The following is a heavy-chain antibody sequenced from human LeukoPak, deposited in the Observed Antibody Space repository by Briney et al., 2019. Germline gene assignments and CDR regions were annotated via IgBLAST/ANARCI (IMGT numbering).Heavy chain of an antibody. D-gene: IGHD3-22*01. Sequence: GASVKVSCKASGGTFSSYAISWVRQAPEQGLEWMGGIIPIFGTANYAQKFQGRVTITADESTSTAYMELSSLRSEDTAVYYCAREGYYYDSGGYPFDYWGQGTLVTVSS. J-gene: IGHJ4*02. CDR2: IIPIFGTA. V-gene: IGHV1-69*13. CDR1: GGTFSSYA. CDR3: AREGYYYDSGGYPFDY.